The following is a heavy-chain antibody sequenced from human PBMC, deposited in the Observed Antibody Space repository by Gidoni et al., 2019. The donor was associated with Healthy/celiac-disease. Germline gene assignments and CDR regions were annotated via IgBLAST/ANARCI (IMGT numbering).Heavy chain of an antibody. D-gene: IGHD3-10*01. CDR3: ARDSAPPGSGSLNWFDP. V-gene: IGHV3-11*05. J-gene: IGHJ5*02. CDR2: ISSSSSYT. CDR1: GFTFSDYY. Sequence: QVQLVESGGGLVKPGGSLRLSCAASGFTFSDYYMRWIRQAPGKGLEWVSYISSSSSYTNYADSVKGRFTISRDNAKNSLYLQMNSLRAEDTAVYYCARDSAPPGSGSLNWFDPWGQGTLVTVSS.